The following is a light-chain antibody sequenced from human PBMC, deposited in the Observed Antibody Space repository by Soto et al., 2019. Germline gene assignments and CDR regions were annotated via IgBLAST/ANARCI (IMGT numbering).Light chain of an antibody. Sequence: EIVFTQSPATLSLSPGERATLSCRASQSVSSYLAWYQQKPGQAPRLLIYDASNRATGIPARFSGSGSGTDFTLTSSSLEPEDFAVYYGQQRSNWPPEITFGQGTRLEIK. CDR2: DAS. V-gene: IGKV3-11*01. CDR3: QQRSNWPPEIT. J-gene: IGKJ5*01. CDR1: QSVSSY.